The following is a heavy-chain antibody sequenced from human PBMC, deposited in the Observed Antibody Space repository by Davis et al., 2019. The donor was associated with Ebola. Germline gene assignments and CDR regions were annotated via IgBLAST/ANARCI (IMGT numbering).Heavy chain of an antibody. J-gene: IGHJ6*02. CDR1: GGTFSSYA. D-gene: IGHD3-3*01. V-gene: IGHV1-69*13. Sequence: AASVKVSCKASGGTFSSYAISWVRQAPGQGLEWMGGIIPIFGTANYAQKFQGRVTITADESTSTAYMELSRLRSADTAVYYCARMNGITIFGATGDYYYYYGMDVWGQGTTVTVSS. CDR3: ARMNGITIFGATGDYYYYYGMDV. CDR2: IIPIFGTA.